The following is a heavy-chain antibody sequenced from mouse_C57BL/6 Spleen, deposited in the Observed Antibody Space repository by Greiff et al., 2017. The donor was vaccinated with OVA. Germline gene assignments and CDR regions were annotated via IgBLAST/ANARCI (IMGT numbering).Heavy chain of an antibody. Sequence: VQLQQSGAELVRPGSSVKLSCKASGYTFTSYWMHWVKQRPIQGLDWIGNIDPSDSETHYNQKFKDKATLTVDKSSSTAYMQLSSLTSEDSAVYYCARGNFPWYFDVWGTGTTVTVSS. CDR1: GYTFTSYW. CDR3: ARGNFPWYFDV. CDR2: IDPSDSET. V-gene: IGHV1-52*01. J-gene: IGHJ1*03.